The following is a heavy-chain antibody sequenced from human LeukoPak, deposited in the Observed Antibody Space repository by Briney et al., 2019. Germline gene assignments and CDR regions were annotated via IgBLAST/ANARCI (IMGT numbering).Heavy chain of an antibody. V-gene: IGHV3-13*01. CDR2: ISTAGGT. Sequence: GGSLRLSCAASGFTFSSYDMHWVRQAIGEGLEWVSSISTAGGTYFSGSVKGRFTISRENAKNSLYLQMNSLRVGDTAVYNCARGLPGGLDPWGQGTLVTVSS. J-gene: IGHJ5*02. CDR3: ARGLPGGLDP. D-gene: IGHD2-15*01. CDR1: GFTFSSYD.